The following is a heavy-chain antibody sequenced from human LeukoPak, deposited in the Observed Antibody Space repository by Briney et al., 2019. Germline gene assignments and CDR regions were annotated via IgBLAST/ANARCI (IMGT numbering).Heavy chain of an antibody. Sequence: GSLRLSCTVSGFTFSDYYMTWIRQPPGKGLEWIGSIYYSGSTYYNPSLKSRVTISVDTSKNQFSLKLSSVTAADTAVYYCATQSIAVAGPGGPHNWFDPWGQGTLVTVSS. V-gene: IGHV4-59*05. CDR1: GFTFSDYY. J-gene: IGHJ5*02. D-gene: IGHD6-19*01. CDR3: ATQSIAVAGPGGPHNWFDP. CDR2: IYYSGST.